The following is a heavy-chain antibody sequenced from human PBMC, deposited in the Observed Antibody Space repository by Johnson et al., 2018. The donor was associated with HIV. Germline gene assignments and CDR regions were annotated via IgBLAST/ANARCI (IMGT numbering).Heavy chain of an antibody. J-gene: IGHJ3*02. CDR3: AKDMGYSSSYDAFDI. D-gene: IGHD6-6*01. V-gene: IGHV3-23*04. Sequence: VQLVESGGGLVQPGGSLRLSCAASGFTFSSYAMSWVRQAPGKGLEWVSTITGSSGSTYYADSVKGRFTISRDNSKNTLFLQMNSLRAEDTAVYYCAKDMGYSSSYDAFDIWGQGTMVTVSS. CDR1: GFTFSSYA. CDR2: ITGSSGST.